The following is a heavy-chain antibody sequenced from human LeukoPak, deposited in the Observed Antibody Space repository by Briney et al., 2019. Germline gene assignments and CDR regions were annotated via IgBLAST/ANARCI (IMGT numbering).Heavy chain of an antibody. Sequence: SETLSLTCAVYSVSFSGYHWSWIPQPPGKGLEGIGEINHSGSNNYHPSLKSRVTITVDTSKNQFSLKLSSVTAADTAIYYCARAPERWYSYGSYTYHYMDVWGRGTTVTVSS. J-gene: IGHJ6*03. CDR2: INHSGSN. CDR1: SVSFSGYH. CDR3: ARAPERWYSYGSYTYHYMDV. V-gene: IGHV4-34*01. D-gene: IGHD3-10*01.